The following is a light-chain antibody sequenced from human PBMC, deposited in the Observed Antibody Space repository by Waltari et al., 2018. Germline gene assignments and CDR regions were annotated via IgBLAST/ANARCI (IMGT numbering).Light chain of an antibody. CDR3: QVWDSSTDHSWV. CDR2: YDH. J-gene: IGLJ3*02. CDR1: KLVYKS. Sequence: SYVLTQPPSVSVAPGGTARITCGGDKLVYKSVHWYQQRPGQAPVLVISYDHDRPSGIPERFSVSKSGNTATLTIIRVEAGDAAYYYCQVWDSSTDHSWVFGGGTRLTVL. V-gene: IGLV3-21*04.